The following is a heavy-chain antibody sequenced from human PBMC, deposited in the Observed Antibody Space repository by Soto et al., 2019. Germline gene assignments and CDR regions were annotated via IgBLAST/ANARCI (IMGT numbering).Heavy chain of an antibody. CDR2: IKQDGSEK. J-gene: IGHJ6*02. D-gene: IGHD5-12*01. CDR1: GXTFSSYG. Sequence: GSLRLSCAASGXTFSSYGMSWVRQAPGKGLEWVANIKQDGSEKYYVDSVKGRFTISRDNAKNSLYLQMNSLRAEDTAVYYCARAMHSGYDLYGMDVWAQWTTVPVSS. CDR3: ARAMHSGYDLYGMDV. V-gene: IGHV3-7*03.